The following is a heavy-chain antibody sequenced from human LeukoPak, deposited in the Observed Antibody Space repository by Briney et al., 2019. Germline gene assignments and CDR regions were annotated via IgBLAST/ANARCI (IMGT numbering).Heavy chain of an antibody. J-gene: IGHJ4*02. CDR2: IKQDGSEK. V-gene: IGHV3-7*01. CDR3: ARIWFGELLYRSTWTH. D-gene: IGHD3-10*01. Sequence: PGGSLRLSCAASGFTFSSYWMSWVRQAPGKGLEWVPNIKQDGSEKYYVDSVKGRFTISRDNAKNSLYLQMNSLRAEDTAVYYCARIWFGELLYRSTWTHWGQGTLVTVSS. CDR1: GFTFSSYW.